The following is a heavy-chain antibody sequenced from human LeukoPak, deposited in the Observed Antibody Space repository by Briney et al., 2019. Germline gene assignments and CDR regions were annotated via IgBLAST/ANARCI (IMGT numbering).Heavy chain of an antibody. Sequence: TGGSLRLSCAASGFTFSSYAMSWVRQALGKGLEWVSAISGSGGSTYYADSVKGRFTISRDNSKNTLYLQMNSLRAEDTAVYYCAKYRLAHYYYYGMDVWGQGTTVTVS. V-gene: IGHV3-23*01. D-gene: IGHD6-19*01. CDR2: ISGSGGST. CDR3: AKYRLAHYYYYGMDV. CDR1: GFTFSSYA. J-gene: IGHJ6*02.